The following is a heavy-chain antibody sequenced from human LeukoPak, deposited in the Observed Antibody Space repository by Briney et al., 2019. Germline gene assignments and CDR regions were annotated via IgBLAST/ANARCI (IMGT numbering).Heavy chain of an antibody. Sequence: GGSLRLSCAASGFTFSSYGMHWVRQAPGKGLVWVSRINSDGSSTSYADSVKGRFTISRDNAKNTLYLQMNSLRAEDTAVYYCARAPLIAVAGIDYWGQGTLVTVSS. CDR1: GFTFSSYG. V-gene: IGHV3-74*01. CDR2: INSDGSST. CDR3: ARAPLIAVAGIDY. J-gene: IGHJ4*02. D-gene: IGHD6-19*01.